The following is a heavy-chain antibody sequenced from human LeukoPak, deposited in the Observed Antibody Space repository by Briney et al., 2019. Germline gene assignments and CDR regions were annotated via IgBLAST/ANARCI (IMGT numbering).Heavy chain of an antibody. J-gene: IGHJ4*02. D-gene: IGHD4-23*01. CDR1: GFTFSSYA. CDR3: AKDPDYGGKGDY. Sequence: GRSLRLSCAASGFTFSSYAMHWVRQAPGKGLEWVAVISYDGSNKYYADSVKGRFTISRDNSKNTLYLQMNSLRAEDTAVYYCAKDPDYGGKGDYWGQGTLVTVSS. V-gene: IGHV3-30-3*01. CDR2: ISYDGSNK.